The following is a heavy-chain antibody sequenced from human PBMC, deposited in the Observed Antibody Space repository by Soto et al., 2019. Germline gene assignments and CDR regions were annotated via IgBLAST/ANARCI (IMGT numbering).Heavy chain of an antibody. CDR2: ISSSGST. CDR1: GFTFSSQP. CDR3: AKGARDVAS. D-gene: IGHD5-12*01. J-gene: IGHJ4*02. Sequence: EVQLLESGGGLVQPGGSLRLSCAASGFTFSSQPMSWVRQAPGKGLEWVSVISSSGSTSYTDSVEGRFTISKDSSKNTLYLQLNSLRVEDTAVYYCAKGARDVASWGQGTLVNVSS. V-gene: IGHV3-23*01.